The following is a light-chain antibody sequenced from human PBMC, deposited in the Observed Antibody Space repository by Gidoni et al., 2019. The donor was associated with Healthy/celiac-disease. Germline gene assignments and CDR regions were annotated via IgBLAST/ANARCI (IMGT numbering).Light chain of an antibody. CDR1: QGISSY. CDR2: AAS. V-gene: IGKV1-8*01. CDR3: QQYYSYPL. J-gene: IGKJ3*01. Sequence: AIRITQSPSSLSASTGDRVTITCRASQGISSYLAWYQQKPGKAPKLLIYAASTLQSGVPSRFSGSGSGTDFTLTISCLQSEDFATYYGQQYYSYPLFGPGTKVEIK.